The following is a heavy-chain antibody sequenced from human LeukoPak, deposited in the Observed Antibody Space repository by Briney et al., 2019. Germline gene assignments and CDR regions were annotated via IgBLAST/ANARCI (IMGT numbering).Heavy chain of an antibody. CDR2: ISSSGSTI. CDR3: AKTDSGYDSSWFDP. D-gene: IGHD5-12*01. J-gene: IGHJ5*02. Sequence: GGSLRLSCGASGFTFSSYEMNWVRQAPGKGLEWVSYISSSGSTIYYADSVKGRFTISRDNAKNSLYLQMNSLRAEDTAVYYCAKTDSGYDSSWFDPWGQGTLVTVSS. CDR1: GFTFSSYE. V-gene: IGHV3-48*03.